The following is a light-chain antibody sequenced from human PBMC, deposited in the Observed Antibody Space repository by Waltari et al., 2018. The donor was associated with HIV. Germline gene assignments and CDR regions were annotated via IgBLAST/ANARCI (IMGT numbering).Light chain of an antibody. CDR2: ATS. Sequence: IQMTQSPSSLPASVGHSVTITCRASHSISSPLNLYQQHPGKAPKLRIYATSTLQSGVPARFSGSGSGTDLTLTISSLQPEDFATYYCQQCFSTPLTFGGGTKVGIK. CDR1: HSISSP. V-gene: IGKV1-39*01. J-gene: IGKJ4*01. CDR3: QQCFSTPLT.